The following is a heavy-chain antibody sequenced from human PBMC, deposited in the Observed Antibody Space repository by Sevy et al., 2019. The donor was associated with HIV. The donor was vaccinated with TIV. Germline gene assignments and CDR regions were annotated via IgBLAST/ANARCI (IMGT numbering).Heavy chain of an antibody. Sequence: ASVKVSCKISGYTFSTYRITWVRQAPGQGLDWMGWTSPQNGDPTYAQKLKDRITMITDTSTNTAFMELTSLRSDDTAVYYCARAYCSGGRCYSLAYWGQGTLVTVSS. CDR3: ARAYCSGGRCYSLAY. CDR1: GYTFSTYR. J-gene: IGHJ4*02. CDR2: TSPQNGDP. V-gene: IGHV1-18*01. D-gene: IGHD2-15*01.